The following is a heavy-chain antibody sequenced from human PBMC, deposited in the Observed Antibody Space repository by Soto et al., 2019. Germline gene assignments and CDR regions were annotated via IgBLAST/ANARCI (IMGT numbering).Heavy chain of an antibody. Sequence: SVKVSCKASGGTFSSYAISWVRQAPGQGLEWMGGIIPIFGTANYAQKFQGRVTITADKSTSTAYMELSSLRSEDTAVYYCSALYSSIWYNYYYGMDVWGQGTTVTVSS. J-gene: IGHJ6*02. CDR2: IIPIFGTA. CDR3: SALYSSIWYNYYYGMDV. D-gene: IGHD6-13*01. V-gene: IGHV1-69*06. CDR1: GGTFSSYA.